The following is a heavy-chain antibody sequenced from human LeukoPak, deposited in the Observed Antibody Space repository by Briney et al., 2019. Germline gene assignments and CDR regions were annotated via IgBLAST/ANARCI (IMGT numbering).Heavy chain of an antibody. Sequence: SETLSLTCTVSGGSISNYYWSWIRQPPGKGLEWIGYIYYSGSTNYNPSLKSRVTISVDTSKNQFSLKLSSVTAADTAVYYCASIPLSQYYYMDVWGKGTTVTVSS. J-gene: IGHJ6*03. V-gene: IGHV4-59*08. CDR2: IYYSGST. CDR1: GGSISNYY. CDR3: ASIPLSQYYYMDV.